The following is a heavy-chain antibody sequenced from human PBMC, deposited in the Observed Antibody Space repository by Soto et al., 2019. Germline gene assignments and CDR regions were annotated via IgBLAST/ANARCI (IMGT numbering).Heavy chain of an antibody. J-gene: IGHJ4*02. Sequence: ASVKVSCKAAGYTFTTYYMHWVRQAPGQGLEWMGVIDPTHGSTTYAQKFQGRVTMTSDTSTNTVYMELSSLKSEDTAVYYCARVPHDTTGYYAFWGQGTLVTVSS. D-gene: IGHD3-22*01. CDR2: IDPTHGST. CDR1: GYTFTTYY. CDR3: ARVPHDTTGYYAF. V-gene: IGHV1-46*01.